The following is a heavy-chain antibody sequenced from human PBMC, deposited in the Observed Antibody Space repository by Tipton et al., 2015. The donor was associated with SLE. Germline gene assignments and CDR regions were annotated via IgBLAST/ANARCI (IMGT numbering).Heavy chain of an antibody. J-gene: IGHJ4*02. V-gene: IGHV4-59*01. CDR1: GGSITSYY. CDR2: IYYSGST. Sequence: TLSLTCNVSGGSITSYYWSWIRQPPGKGLEWIGHIYYSGSTKYNPSLKSRVSISVDTSKNQVSLKLSSVTAADTAVYFCARGGDILTGYPNLDYWGQGILVTVSS. CDR3: ARGGDILTGYPNLDY. D-gene: IGHD3-9*01.